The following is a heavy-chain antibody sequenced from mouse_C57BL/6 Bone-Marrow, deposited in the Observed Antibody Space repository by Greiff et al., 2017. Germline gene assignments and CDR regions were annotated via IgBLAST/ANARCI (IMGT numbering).Heavy chain of an antibody. V-gene: IGHV6-6*01. CDR1: GFTFSDAW. CDR3: TRGSSDAWFAY. CDR2: IRNKANSHAT. Sequence: EVQLVESGGGLVQPGGSMKLSCAASGFTFSDAWMDWVRQSPEKGLEWVAEIRNKANSHATYYAESVKGRFTISRDDSKSSVYLQMNSLRAEDTGIYYCTRGSSDAWFAYWGQGTLVTVSA. J-gene: IGHJ3*01. D-gene: IGHD3-2*02.